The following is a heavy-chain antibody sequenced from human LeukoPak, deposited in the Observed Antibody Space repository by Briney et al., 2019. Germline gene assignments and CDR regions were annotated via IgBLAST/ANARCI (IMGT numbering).Heavy chain of an antibody. D-gene: IGHD2-2*01. V-gene: IGHV1-18*01. J-gene: IGHJ5*02. Sequence: GASVKVSCKASGYTFTSYGISWVRQAPGQGLEWMGWISAYNGNTNYAQKLQGRVTMTTDTSTSTAYMELRSLRSDDTAVYYCARDIPTIDWHCSSTSCYARGYNWFDPWGQGTLVTVSS. CDR2: ISAYNGNT. CDR1: GYTFTSYG. CDR3: ARDIPTIDWHCSSTSCYARGYNWFDP.